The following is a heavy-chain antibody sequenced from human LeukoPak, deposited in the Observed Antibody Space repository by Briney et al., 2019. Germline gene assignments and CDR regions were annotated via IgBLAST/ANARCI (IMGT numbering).Heavy chain of an antibody. V-gene: IGHV5-51*01. CDR3: ARIGLAAAGD. J-gene: IGHJ3*01. CDR1: GYRFTSHW. Sequence: GGPLEISLQGSGYRFTSHWNGWGRTVPGKSLGWKGIIYPGDTDTRYSPSFQGQVTISADKSSSTAYLQWSSLKASDTAMYYCARIGLAAAGDWGQGTMVTVSS. CDR2: IYPGDTDT. D-gene: IGHD6-13*01.